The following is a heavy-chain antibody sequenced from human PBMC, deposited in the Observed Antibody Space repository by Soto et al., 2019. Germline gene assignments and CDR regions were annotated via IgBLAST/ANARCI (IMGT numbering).Heavy chain of an antibody. D-gene: IGHD1-26*01. Sequence: GGCLGLSCAASEITFSAYAMGWVRQTPGKGLEWVSGISANTLGTYYADSVKGRFTVSRDNSNNILYLQMNFLRAEDTALYYCAKRRGGTYSADHWGQGTLVTAPQ. CDR2: ISANTLGT. CDR1: EITFSAYA. J-gene: IGHJ4*02. CDR3: AKRRGGTYSADH. V-gene: IGHV3-23*01.